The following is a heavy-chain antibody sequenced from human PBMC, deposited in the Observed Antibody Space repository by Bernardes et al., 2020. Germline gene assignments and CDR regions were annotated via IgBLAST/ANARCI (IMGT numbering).Heavy chain of an antibody. CDR1: GYTFTSYD. CDR3: ARGDWFAP. V-gene: IGHV1-8*01. J-gene: IGHJ5*02. Sequence: ASVKVSCKASGYTFTSYDINWVRQATGQGLEWMGWMNPKSSNTGYAQRFQGRVTMTRNISISTAYMELSSLRSEDTAMYYCARGDWFAPWGQGTLVTVSS. CDR2: MNPKSSNT.